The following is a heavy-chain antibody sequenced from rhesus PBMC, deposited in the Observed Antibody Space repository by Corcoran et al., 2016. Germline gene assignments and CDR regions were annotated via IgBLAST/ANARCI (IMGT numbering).Heavy chain of an antibody. Sequence: QLQLQESGPGLVKPSETLSVTCAVSGGSISSSYWSWIRQAPGKGLEWIGYIYGSGSSTNYNPPLKSRVTLSVDTSKNQLSLKLSSVTTADTAVYYCARVYSSWSGEDYWGQGVLVTVSS. D-gene: IGHD6-13*01. V-gene: IGHV4-169*01. CDR3: ARVYSSWSGEDY. J-gene: IGHJ4*01. CDR1: GGSISSSY. CDR2: IYGSGSST.